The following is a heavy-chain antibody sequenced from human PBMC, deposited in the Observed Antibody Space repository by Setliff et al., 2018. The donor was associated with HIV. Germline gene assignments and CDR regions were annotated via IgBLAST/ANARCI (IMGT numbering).Heavy chain of an antibody. J-gene: IGHJ4*02. Sequence: ASVKVSCKASGYTFTGYYMHWVRQAPGQGLEWMGWINPKSDGTNYAQKFQGWITMTRDTSISTAYMELSRLRSDDTAVYYCARGMDYYDTSGYYQYYSDYWGQGTLVTVSS. CDR3: ARGMDYYDTSGYYQYYSDY. CDR1: GYTFTGYY. D-gene: IGHD3-22*01. CDR2: INPKSDGT. V-gene: IGHV1-2*04.